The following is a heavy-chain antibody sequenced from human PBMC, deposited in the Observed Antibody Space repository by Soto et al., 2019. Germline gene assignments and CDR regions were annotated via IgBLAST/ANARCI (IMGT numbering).Heavy chain of an antibody. CDR3: ARDTDYGDCYKRTDDAFDI. J-gene: IGHJ3*02. D-gene: IGHD4-17*01. Sequence: QVQLVQSGAEVKKPGASVKVSCKASGYTFTSYGIRWVRQDPGQGLEWMGWISAYNGNTKYEQKLQGRVTMTKDTSTSTAYIELRSLRSDDTAVYYCARDTDYGDCYKRTDDAFDIWGQGTMVTVSS. V-gene: IGHV1-18*01. CDR1: GYTFTSYG. CDR2: ISAYNGNT.